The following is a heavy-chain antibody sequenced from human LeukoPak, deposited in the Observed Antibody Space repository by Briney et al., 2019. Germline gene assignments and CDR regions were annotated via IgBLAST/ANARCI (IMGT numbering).Heavy chain of an antibody. Sequence: KVSFKASGGPLSSYAISWVRQAPGQGLEWMGRIIPIFGTANYAQKFQGRVTITTDESTSTAYMELSSLRSEDTAVYYCARPRGIVAGDAFDIWGQGTMVTVSS. J-gene: IGHJ3*02. CDR2: IIPIFGTA. D-gene: IGHD6-25*01. CDR3: ARPRGIVAGDAFDI. CDR1: GGPLSSYA. V-gene: IGHV1-69*05.